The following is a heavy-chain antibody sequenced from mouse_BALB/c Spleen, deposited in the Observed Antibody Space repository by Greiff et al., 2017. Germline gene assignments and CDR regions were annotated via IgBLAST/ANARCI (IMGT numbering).Heavy chain of an antibody. CDR2: IYPGSGST. J-gene: IGHJ2*01. CDR1: GYTFTSYW. Sequence: LQQPGSELVRPGASVKLSCKASGYTFTSYWMHWVKQRPGQGLEWIGNIYPGSGSTNYDEKFKSKATLTVDTSSSTAYMQISSLTSEDSAVYYCTRGEGYWGQGTTLTVSS. CDR3: TRGEGY. V-gene: IGHV1S22*01.